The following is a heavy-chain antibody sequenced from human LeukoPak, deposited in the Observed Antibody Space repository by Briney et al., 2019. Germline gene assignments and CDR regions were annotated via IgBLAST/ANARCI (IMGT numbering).Heavy chain of an antibody. V-gene: IGHV4-39*01. CDR3: ARFTPQGYGWGGYNRFDP. Sequence: PSETLSLTCSVSGDSISSSSYYWGWIRQPPGKGLEWIGTIFYSGTTYYNPSLKSRVTMSVDTSNNQFSLKLTSVTAADTAVYYCARFTPQGYGWGGYNRFDPWGQGTLVTVSS. CDR1: GDSISSSSYY. CDR2: IFYSGTT. D-gene: IGHD3-16*01. J-gene: IGHJ5*02.